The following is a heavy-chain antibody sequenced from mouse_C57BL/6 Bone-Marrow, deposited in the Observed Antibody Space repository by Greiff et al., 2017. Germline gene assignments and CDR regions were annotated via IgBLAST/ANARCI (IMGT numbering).Heavy chain of an antibody. CDR1: GFTFSSYA. J-gene: IGHJ3*01. V-gene: IGHV5-4*01. Sequence: EVQLVESGGGLVKPGGSLKLSCAASGFTFSSYAMSWVRQTPEKRLEWVATISDGGSYTYYPDNVKGRFTISRDNAKNNLYLQMSHLKSEDTAMYYCARDLNDGYLFAYWGQGTLVTVSA. CDR2: ISDGGSYT. D-gene: IGHD2-3*01. CDR3: ARDLNDGYLFAY.